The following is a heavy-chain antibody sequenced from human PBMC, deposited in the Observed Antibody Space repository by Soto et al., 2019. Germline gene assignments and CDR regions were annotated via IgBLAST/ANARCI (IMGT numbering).Heavy chain of an antibody. CDR3: ATEKFGAGRVGVYS. D-gene: IGHD1-26*01. Sequence: QVPLVQSGAEMKKPGSSVKVSCEASGGTSTIYTITWVRQAPGQGLAWMGRIVPLLGITNYARDFQGRVTITADQSTTTAYMELSSLRFEDTAVYYCATEKFGAGRVGVYSSGQGTQVTVSS. CDR2: IVPLLGIT. CDR1: GGTSTIYT. J-gene: IGHJ4*02. V-gene: IGHV1-69*08.